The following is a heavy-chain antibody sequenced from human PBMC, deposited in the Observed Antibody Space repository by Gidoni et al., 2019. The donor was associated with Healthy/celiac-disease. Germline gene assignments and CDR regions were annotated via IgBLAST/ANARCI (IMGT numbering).Heavy chain of an antibody. Sequence: QVQLQESGPGLVKPSQTLSLTCTVSGGSISSGGYYWSWIRQHPGKGLEWIGYIYYSGSTYYNPSLKSRVTISVDTSKNQFSLKLSSVTAADTAVYYCARDLVGSQYYYDSSGHVGAFHIWGQGTMVTVSS. CDR3: ARDLVGSQYYYDSSGHVGAFHI. D-gene: IGHD3-22*01. CDR1: GGSISSGGYY. J-gene: IGHJ3*02. CDR2: IYYSGST. V-gene: IGHV4-31*03.